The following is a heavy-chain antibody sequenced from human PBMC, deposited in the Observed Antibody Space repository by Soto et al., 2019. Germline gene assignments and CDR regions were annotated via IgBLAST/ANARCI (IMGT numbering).Heavy chain of an antibody. J-gene: IGHJ6*03. CDR3: AKLGGVTNYADV. D-gene: IGHD1-26*01. V-gene: IGHV3-23*01. CDR2: ISAGGTGT. Sequence: EVQLLESGGGLEQPGGSLRLSCAASGFTFSNYAVAWVRQAPGKGLEWVSGISAGGTGTYFADSVKGRFTISRDNSRNTLYLQMTSLRAEDTAVYYCAKLGGVTNYADVWGKGTTVTVSS. CDR1: GFTFSNYA.